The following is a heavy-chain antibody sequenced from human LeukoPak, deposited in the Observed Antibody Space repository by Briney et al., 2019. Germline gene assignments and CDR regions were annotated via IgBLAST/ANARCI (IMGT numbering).Heavy chain of an antibody. V-gene: IGHV4-34*01. CDR1: GGSCSDYS. Sequence: KPSETLSLTCAVYGGSCSDYSWSWIRQPPGKGLEWIGEIDHSGSTSYNPSLKSRLTISVDTSKKQFSLKLNSVTAADTAVYYCATRLPTDYWGQGTLVTVSS. CDR2: IDHSGST. J-gene: IGHJ4*02. D-gene: IGHD5-12*01. CDR3: ATRLPTDY.